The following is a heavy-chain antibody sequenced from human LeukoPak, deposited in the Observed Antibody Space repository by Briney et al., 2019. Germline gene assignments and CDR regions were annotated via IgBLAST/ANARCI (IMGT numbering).Heavy chain of an antibody. J-gene: IGHJ4*02. CDR2: ICANDGNT. D-gene: IGHD2-15*01. CDR1: GFTFSSYA. CDR3: AKGSGSSCYSPCDY. Sequence: GGSLRLSCAVPGFTFSSYAMSWVRQAPGKGLEWVSVICANDGNTYYADAVKGRFTISRDNSKDTLYLQMDSLRAEDTAVYYCAKGSGSSCYSPCDYWGQGILVTVSS. V-gene: IGHV3-23*01.